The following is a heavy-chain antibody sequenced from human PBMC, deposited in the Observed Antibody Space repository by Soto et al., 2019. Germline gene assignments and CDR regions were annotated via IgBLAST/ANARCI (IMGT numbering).Heavy chain of an antibody. CDR3: AASSSGFYRAFDY. Sequence: SVKVSCKGSGPAFPASGVQWVRQTRGQRLEWMGWILVGSGDTNYSEKFQDRVTFSRDRSTSTVYMEMSGLRSEDTAIYYCAASSSGFYRAFDYWGQGAPVTVSS. V-gene: IGHV1-58*01. D-gene: IGHD3-22*01. CDR1: GPAFPASG. CDR2: ILVGSGDT. J-gene: IGHJ4*02.